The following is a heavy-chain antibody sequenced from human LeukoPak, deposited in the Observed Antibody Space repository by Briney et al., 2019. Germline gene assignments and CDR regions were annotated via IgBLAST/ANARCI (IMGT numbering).Heavy chain of an antibody. J-gene: IGHJ4*02. V-gene: IGHV3-23*01. CDR1: GFPFNTYV. D-gene: IGHD3-9*01. Sequence: GGSLRLSCAASGFPFNTYVMSWVRQAPGKGLEWVSAINGGGSNTYYADSVKGRFTISRDNSKNTLYLQMNSLRAEDTAVYYCAKNGKYYDILTGYYLDDYWGQGALVTVSS. CDR2: INGGGSNT. CDR3: AKNGKYYDILTGYYLDDY.